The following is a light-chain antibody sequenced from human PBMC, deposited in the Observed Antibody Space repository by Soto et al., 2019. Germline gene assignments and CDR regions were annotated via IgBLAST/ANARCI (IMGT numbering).Light chain of an antibody. CDR3: SSYTSSSTYV. Sequence: QSVLTQPASVSGSPGQSITISCTGTNSYVGGYNYVSWYQQRPGKAPKLMIYDVSNRPSGVSNRFSGSKSGNTASLTISGLQAEDEADYYCSSYTSSSTYVFGTGTKVTVL. V-gene: IGLV2-14*01. J-gene: IGLJ1*01. CDR2: DVS. CDR1: NSYVGGYNY.